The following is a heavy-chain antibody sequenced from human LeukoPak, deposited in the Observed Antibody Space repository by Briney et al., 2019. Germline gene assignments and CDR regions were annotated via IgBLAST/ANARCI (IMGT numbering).Heavy chain of an antibody. CDR1: GFTFSSYS. CDR2: ISSSSSYI. V-gene: IGHV3-21*01. Sequence: GRSLRLSCAASGFTFSSYSMDWVRQAPGKGLEWVSSISSSSSYIYYAYSVKGRFNISRDNAKNSLYLQMNSLRAEDTAVYYCARSVDYYDILTGYYPGTDYWGQGTLVTVSS. D-gene: IGHD3-9*01. J-gene: IGHJ4*02. CDR3: ARSVDYYDILTGYYPGTDY.